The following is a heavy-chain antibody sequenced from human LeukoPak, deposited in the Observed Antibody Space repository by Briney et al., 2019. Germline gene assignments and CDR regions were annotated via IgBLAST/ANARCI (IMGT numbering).Heavy chain of an antibody. CDR3: ARSDWFDP. V-gene: IGHV3-74*01. CDR2: IKADGSSA. CDR1: GXTFGGHW. Sequence: PGGSLRLSCAASGXTFGGHWMHWVRQAPGKGRVWVSRIKADGSSATYADSVKGRFTISRDNAKNTLYLQMNSLRVEDTAVYYCARSDWFDPWGQGTLVTVSS. J-gene: IGHJ5*02.